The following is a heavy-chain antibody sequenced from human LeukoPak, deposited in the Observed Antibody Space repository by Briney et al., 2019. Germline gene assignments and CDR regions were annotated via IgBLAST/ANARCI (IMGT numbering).Heavy chain of an antibody. CDR2: IIPILGIA. CDR3: ARDFQPYGSGSYSFDY. D-gene: IGHD3-10*01. CDR1: GGTFSSYA. Sequence: SVKGLCKASGGTFSSYAYSWVGQAPGQGVEWMGRIIPILGIANYAQKFQGRVTITADKSTSTAYMELSSLRSEDTAVYYCARDFQPYGSGSYSFDYWGQGTLVTVSS. J-gene: IGHJ4*02. V-gene: IGHV1-69*04.